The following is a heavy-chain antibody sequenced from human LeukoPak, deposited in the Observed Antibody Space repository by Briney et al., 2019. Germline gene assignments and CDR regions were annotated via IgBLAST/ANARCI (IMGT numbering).Heavy chain of an antibody. D-gene: IGHD2-15*01. CDR3: ARDQTPFY. Sequence: GGSLRLSCAASGFTFDDYGMSWVRRAPGKGLEWEANIKHDGSADYYLDSVKGRFTISRVNAKSSMWLQMNSLRAEDTAVYYCARDQTPFYWGQGSLVTVSS. V-gene: IGHV3-7*01. CDR2: IKHDGSAD. J-gene: IGHJ4*02. CDR1: GFTFDDYG.